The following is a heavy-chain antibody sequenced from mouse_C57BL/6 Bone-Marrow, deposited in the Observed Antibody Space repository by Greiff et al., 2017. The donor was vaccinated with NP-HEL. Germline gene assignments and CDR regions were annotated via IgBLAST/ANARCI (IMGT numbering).Heavy chain of an antibody. CDR3: ARILTGAY. V-gene: IGHV5-12*01. CDR1: GFTFSDYY. D-gene: IGHD4-1*01. J-gene: IGHJ3*01. CDR2: ISNGGGST. Sequence: DVKLVESGGGLVQPGGSLKLSCAASGFTFSDYYMYWVRQTPEKRLEWVAYISNGGGSTYYPDTVKGRLTISRDNAKNTLYLQMSRLKSEDTAMYYCARILTGAYWGQGTLVTVSA.